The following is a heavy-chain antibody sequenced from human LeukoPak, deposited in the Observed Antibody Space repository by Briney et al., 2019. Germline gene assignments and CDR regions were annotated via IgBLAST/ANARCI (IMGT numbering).Heavy chain of an antibody. V-gene: IGHV3-7*01. CDR2: IKQDGSEK. Sequence: GGSLRLSCAASGFTFSNYWMSWVRQAPGKGPKWVANIKQDGSEKYYVDSVKGRFTTSRDNAKNSLYLQMSSLRAEDTAVYYCARDYAIPGGGLGYWGQGTLVTVSS. CDR3: ARDYAIPGGGLGY. J-gene: IGHJ4*02. D-gene: IGHD1-14*01. CDR1: GFTFSNYW.